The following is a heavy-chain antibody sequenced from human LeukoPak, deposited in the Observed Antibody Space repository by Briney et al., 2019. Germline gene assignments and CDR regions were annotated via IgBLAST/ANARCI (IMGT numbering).Heavy chain of an antibody. CDR1: GGTFIIHA. V-gene: IGHV1-69*05. J-gene: IGHJ4*02. D-gene: IGHD5-12*01. CDR2: ISACFGKT. Sequence: SVTVSCKASGGTFIIHAISWVRQAPGQGVGWVGWISACFGKTNYAEKFQGRVTITTDESTRTSYMELRSLKSDDTAVYYCARGKSGYDYGLDHWGQGILVIVSS. CDR3: ARGKSGYDYGLDH.